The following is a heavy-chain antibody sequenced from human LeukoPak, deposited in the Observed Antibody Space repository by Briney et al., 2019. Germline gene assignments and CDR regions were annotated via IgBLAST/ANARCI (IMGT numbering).Heavy chain of an antibody. Sequence: ASVKVSCKASGYTFTSYYMHWVRQAPGQGLEWMGIINPSGGSTSYAQKFQGRVTMTRDTSTSTVYMELSSLRSEDTAVYYCARVSWGYCSSTSCYTFDYWGQGTLVTVSS. D-gene: IGHD2-2*02. V-gene: IGHV1-46*01. CDR3: ARVSWGYCSSTSCYTFDY. CDR2: INPSGGST. CDR1: GYTFTSYY. J-gene: IGHJ4*02.